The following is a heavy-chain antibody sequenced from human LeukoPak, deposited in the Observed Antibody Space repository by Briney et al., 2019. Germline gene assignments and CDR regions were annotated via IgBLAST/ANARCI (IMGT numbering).Heavy chain of an antibody. V-gene: IGHV4-59*08. D-gene: IGHD4-17*01. J-gene: IGHJ4*02. CDR2: IYYSGST. CDR1: GGSISSYY. Sequence: SETLSLTCTVSGGSISSYYWSWIRQPPGKGLEWIGYIYYSGSTNYNPSLKSRVTISVDTSKNQLSLKLSSVTAADTAVYYCARHDYGDYPLDYWGQGTLVTVSS. CDR3: ARHDYGDYPLDY.